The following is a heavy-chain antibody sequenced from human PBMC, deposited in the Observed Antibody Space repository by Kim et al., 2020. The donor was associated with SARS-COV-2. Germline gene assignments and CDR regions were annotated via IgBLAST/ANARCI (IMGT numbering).Heavy chain of an antibody. CDR1: GGSINSRGYY. V-gene: IGHV4-39*07. J-gene: IGHJ4*01. CDR2: VFFTGST. CDR3: ARILDSGWTYYFDS. Sequence: SETLSLTCTVSGGSINSRGYYWGWVRQSPGEGLEWVGSVFFTGSTSYSPSLKSRLNISVDTSKSQFSLMLQSVTVADTAVYYCARILDSGWTYYFDSWG. D-gene: IGHD6-25*01.